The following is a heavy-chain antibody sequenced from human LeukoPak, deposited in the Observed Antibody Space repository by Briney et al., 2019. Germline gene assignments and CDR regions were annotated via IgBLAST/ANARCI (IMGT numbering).Heavy chain of an antibody. Sequence: GASVKVSCKASGYTFTSYDINWVRQATGQGLEWMGWMNPNSGNTGYAQKFQGRVTMTRNTSISTAYMELSSLRSEDTAVYYCARGPKEVLRYFDWLRPYYYYYYMDVWGKGTTVTISS. CDR1: GYTFTSYD. CDR3: ARGPKEVLRYFDWLRPYYYYYYMDV. V-gene: IGHV1-8*02. J-gene: IGHJ6*03. D-gene: IGHD3-9*01. CDR2: MNPNSGNT.